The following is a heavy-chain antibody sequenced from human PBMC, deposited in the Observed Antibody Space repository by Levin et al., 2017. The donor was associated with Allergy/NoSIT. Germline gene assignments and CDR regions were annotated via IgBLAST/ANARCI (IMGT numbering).Heavy chain of an antibody. Sequence: PGGSLRLSCKASGSSFAMYWIGWVRQMPGKGLEWMGIIYPGDSDTKYSPSFQGQVTISADKSISAAYLQWNSLKASDTGMYYCARIGSGSDFPFDYWGQGTLVTVSS. CDR3: ARIGSGSDFPFDY. CDR2: IYPGDSDT. D-gene: IGHD3-10*01. V-gene: IGHV5-51*01. J-gene: IGHJ4*02. CDR1: GSSFAMYW.